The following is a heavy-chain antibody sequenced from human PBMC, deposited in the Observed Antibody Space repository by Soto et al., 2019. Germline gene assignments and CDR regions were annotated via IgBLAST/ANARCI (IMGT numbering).Heavy chain of an antibody. CDR3: ARSTDPHKYSSVYNWFDP. J-gene: IGHJ5*02. Sequence: QVQLVQSGAEVKKPGSSVKVSCKASGGTFSSYAISWVRQAPGQGLEWMGGIIPIFGTAKYAQKFQGRVTIAADESTSTAYLELSSLRSEDTAVYYCARSTDPHKYSSVYNWFDPWGQGTLVTVSS. CDR1: GGTFSSYA. V-gene: IGHV1-69*12. D-gene: IGHD6-25*01. CDR2: IIPIFGTA.